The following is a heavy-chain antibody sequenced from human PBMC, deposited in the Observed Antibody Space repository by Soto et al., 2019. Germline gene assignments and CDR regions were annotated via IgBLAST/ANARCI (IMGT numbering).Heavy chain of an antibody. V-gene: IGHV4-34*01. CDR3: ARGGGGYDILTGLNYYYGMDV. J-gene: IGHJ6*02. CDR2: INHSGST. Sequence: SETLSLTCAVYGGSFSGYYWSWIRQPPGKGLEWIGEINHSGSTNYNPSLKSRVTISVDTSKNQFSLKLSSVTAADTAVYYCARGGGGYDILTGLNYYYGMDVWGQGTTVTVSS. D-gene: IGHD3-9*01. CDR1: GGSFSGYY.